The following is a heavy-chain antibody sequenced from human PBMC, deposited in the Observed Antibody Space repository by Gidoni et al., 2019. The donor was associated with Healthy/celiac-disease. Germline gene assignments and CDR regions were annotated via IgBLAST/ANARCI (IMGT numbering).Heavy chain of an antibody. CDR1: GFTFGDYA. Sequence: EVQLVESGGGLVQPGRSLRLSCTASGFTFGDYAMSWVRQAPGTGLEWVGFIRSKAYGGTTEYAASVKGRFTISRDDSKSIAYLQMNSLKTEDTAVYYCTRERVAVAGREPPGAFDIWGQGTMVTVSS. D-gene: IGHD6-19*01. CDR3: TRERVAVAGREPPGAFDI. V-gene: IGHV3-49*04. J-gene: IGHJ3*02. CDR2: IRSKAYGGTT.